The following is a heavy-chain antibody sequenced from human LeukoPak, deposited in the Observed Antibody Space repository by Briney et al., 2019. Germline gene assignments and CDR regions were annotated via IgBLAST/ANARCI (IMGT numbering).Heavy chain of an antibody. CDR3: ARVSRDSSGYYYYYMDV. Sequence: GSLRLSCAASGFTFSSYSMYWVRQAPGKGLEWIGYIYYSGSTNYNPSLKSRVTISVDTSKNQFSLKLSSVTAADTAVYYCARVSRDSSGYYYYYMDVWGKGTTVTVSS. D-gene: IGHD3-22*01. V-gene: IGHV4-59*01. CDR2: IYYSGST. CDR1: GFTFSSYS. J-gene: IGHJ6*03.